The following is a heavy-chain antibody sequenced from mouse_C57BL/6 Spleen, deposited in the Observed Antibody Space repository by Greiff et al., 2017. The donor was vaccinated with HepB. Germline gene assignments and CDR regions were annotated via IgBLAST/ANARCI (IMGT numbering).Heavy chain of an antibody. Sequence: DVKLVESGGGLVKPGGSLKLSCAASGFTFSSYTMSWVRQTPEKRLEWVATISGGGGNTYYPDSVKGRFTISRDNAKNTLYLQMSSLRSEDTALYYCARQYGNSRYFDVWGTGTTVTVSS. J-gene: IGHJ1*03. D-gene: IGHD2-10*02. CDR2: ISGGGGNT. CDR3: ARQYGNSRYFDV. V-gene: IGHV5-9*01. CDR1: GFTFSSYT.